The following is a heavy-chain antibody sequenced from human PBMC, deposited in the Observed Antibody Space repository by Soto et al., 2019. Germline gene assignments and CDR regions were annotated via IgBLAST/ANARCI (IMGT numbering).Heavy chain of an antibody. J-gene: IGHJ6*02. CDR3: ARDYGDDGYYYYGMDV. Sequence: PGGSLRLSCAASGFTFISYGMHWVRQAPGKGLEWVAVIWYDGSNKYYADSVKGRFTISRDNSKNTLYLQMNSLRAEDTAVYYCARDYGDDGYYYYGMDVWGQGTTVTVSS. CDR2: IWYDGSNK. CDR1: GFTFISYG. D-gene: IGHD4-17*01. V-gene: IGHV3-33*01.